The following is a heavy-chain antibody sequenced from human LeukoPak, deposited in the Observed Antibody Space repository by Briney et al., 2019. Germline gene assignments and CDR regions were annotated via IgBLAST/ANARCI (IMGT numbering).Heavy chain of an antibody. CDR3: ARKVAARHFDY. CDR2: INHSGST. D-gene: IGHD6-6*01. V-gene: IGHV4-34*01. Sequence: SETLSLTCAVYGGSFSGYYWSWIRQPPGKGLDWIGEINHSGSTNYNPSLKSRVTISVDTSKNQFSLKLSSVTAADTAVYYCARKVAARHFDYWGQGTLVTVSS. CDR1: GGSFSGYY. J-gene: IGHJ4*02.